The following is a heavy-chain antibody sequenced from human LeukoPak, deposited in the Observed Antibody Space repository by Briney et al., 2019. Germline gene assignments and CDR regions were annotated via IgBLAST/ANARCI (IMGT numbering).Heavy chain of an antibody. Sequence: PSETLSLXCTVSGGSISSSSYYWGWIRQPPGKGLEWIGSIYYSGSTYYNPSLKSRVTISVDTSKNQFSLKLSSVTAAGTAVYYCARRRAATTYYYYYYMDVWGKGTTVTVSS. V-gene: IGHV4-39*01. CDR3: ARRRAATTYYYYYYMDV. CDR2: IYYSGST. CDR1: GGSISSSSYY. J-gene: IGHJ6*03. D-gene: IGHD2-15*01.